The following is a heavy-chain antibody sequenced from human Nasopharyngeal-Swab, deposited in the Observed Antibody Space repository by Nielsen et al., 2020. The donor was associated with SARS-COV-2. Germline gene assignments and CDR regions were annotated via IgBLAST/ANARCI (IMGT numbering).Heavy chain of an antibody. D-gene: IGHD3-22*01. CDR3: AKGYYYDSSGYDY. Sequence: VRQAPGKGLEWVSGISWNSGSIGYADSVKGRFTISRDNAKNSLYLQMNSLRAEDTALYYCAKGYYYDSSGYDYWGQGTLVTVSS. J-gene: IGHJ4*02. V-gene: IGHV3-9*01. CDR2: ISWNSGSI.